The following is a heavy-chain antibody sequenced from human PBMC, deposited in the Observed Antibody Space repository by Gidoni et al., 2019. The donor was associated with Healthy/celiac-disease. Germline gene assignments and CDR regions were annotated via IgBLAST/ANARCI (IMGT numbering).Heavy chain of an antibody. CDR1: GFTFSSYG. V-gene: IGHV3-30*18. D-gene: IGHD3-22*01. CDR3: AKDRNLLEVITGFDY. J-gene: IGHJ4*02. Sequence: QVQLVESGGGVVQPGRSRRLSCAASGFTFSSYGMHWVRQAQGKVLELVAVISYDGSNKYYADSVKGRFTISRDNSKNTLYLQMNSLRAEDTAVYYCAKDRNLLEVITGFDYWGQGTLVTVSS. CDR2: ISYDGSNK.